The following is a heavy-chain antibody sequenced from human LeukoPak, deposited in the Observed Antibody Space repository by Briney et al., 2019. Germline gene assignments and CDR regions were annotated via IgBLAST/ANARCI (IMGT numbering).Heavy chain of an antibody. Sequence: PSETLSLTCTVSGGSISSGSYYWSWIRQPPGKGLEWIGYIYYSGSTNYNPSLKSRVTISVDTSKNQFSLKLSSVTAADTAVYYCARSPGYQLPLNWFDPWGQGTLVTVSS. CDR3: ARSPGYQLPLNWFDP. V-gene: IGHV4-61*01. CDR2: IYYSGST. CDR1: GGSISSGSYY. J-gene: IGHJ5*02. D-gene: IGHD2-2*01.